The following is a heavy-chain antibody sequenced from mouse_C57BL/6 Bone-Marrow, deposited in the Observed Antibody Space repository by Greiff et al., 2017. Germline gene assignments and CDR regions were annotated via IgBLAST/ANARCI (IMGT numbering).Heavy chain of an antibody. Sequence: VQLQQSGAELAKPGASVKLSCKASGYTFTSYWMHWVKQRPGQGLEWIGYINPSSGYTKYNQKFKDKTTLTADKSSSTAYMQLRSLTYEDSAVYYCASPDDYGSSYWYFDVWGTGTTVTVSA. D-gene: IGHD1-1*01. J-gene: IGHJ1*03. CDR2: INPSSGYT. V-gene: IGHV1-7*01. CDR1: GYTFTSYW. CDR3: ASPDDYGSSYWYFDV.